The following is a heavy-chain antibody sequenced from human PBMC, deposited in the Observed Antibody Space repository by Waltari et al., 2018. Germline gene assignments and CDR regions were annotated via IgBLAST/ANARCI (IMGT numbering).Heavy chain of an antibody. CDR2: LNNGGDYK. CDR1: GFSFDEYS. Sequence: VRLVASGGGRVEPGESLGLSCVGSGFSFDEYSMNWVRQAPGKGLEWVSSLNNGGDYKGYADSVEGRFTISRDNDKNTLYLQMNDLRVDDTAIYYCARGKAFDPWGQGTRVNVSS. J-gene: IGHJ5*02. V-gene: IGHV3-21*06. CDR3: ARGKAFDP.